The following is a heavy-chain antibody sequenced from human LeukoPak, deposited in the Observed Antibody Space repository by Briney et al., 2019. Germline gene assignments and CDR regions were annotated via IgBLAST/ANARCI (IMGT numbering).Heavy chain of an antibody. CDR3: ATRAVAADPPYFDY. D-gene: IGHD6-19*01. CDR1: GFTFSSYG. Sequence: GRSLRLSCAASGFTFSSYGMHWVGQAPGKGLEWVAVIWYDGSNKYYADSVKGRFTISRDNSKNTLYLQMNSLRAEDTAVYYCATRAVAADPPYFDYWGQGTLVTVSS. V-gene: IGHV3-33*01. CDR2: IWYDGSNK. J-gene: IGHJ4*02.